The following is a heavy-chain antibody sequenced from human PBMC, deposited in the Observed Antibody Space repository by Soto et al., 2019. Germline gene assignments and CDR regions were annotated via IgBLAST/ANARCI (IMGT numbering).Heavy chain of an antibody. J-gene: IGHJ4*02. Sequence: QVQLVQSGAEVKKPGASVKVSCKASGYTFTSYAMHWVRQAPGQRLEWMGWINAGNGNTKDSQKLQGRVTITRDTSASTAYMELSSLRSEDTAVYYCARYDSSGYSIPFDYWGQGTLVTVSS. V-gene: IGHV1-3*01. CDR3: ARYDSSGYSIPFDY. CDR2: INAGNGNT. D-gene: IGHD3-22*01. CDR1: GYTFTSYA.